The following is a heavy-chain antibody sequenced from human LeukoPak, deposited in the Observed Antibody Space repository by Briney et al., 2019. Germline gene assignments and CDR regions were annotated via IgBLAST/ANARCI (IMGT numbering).Heavy chain of an antibody. CDR1: GFTFSDYY. V-gene: IGHV3-11*04. CDR2: ISSSGSTI. D-gene: IGHD1-26*01. Sequence: GGSLRPSCAASGFTFSDYYMSWIRQAPGKGLEWVSYISSSGSTIYYADSVKGRFTISRDNAKNSLYLQMNSLRAEDTAVYYCARDPWGARSSLDCWGQGTLVTVSS. J-gene: IGHJ4*02. CDR3: ARDPWGARSSLDC.